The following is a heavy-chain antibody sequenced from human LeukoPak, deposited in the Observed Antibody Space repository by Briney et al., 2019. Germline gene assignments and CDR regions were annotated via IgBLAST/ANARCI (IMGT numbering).Heavy chain of an antibody. CDR1: GFTFSSYG. J-gene: IGHJ4*02. Sequence: PGGSLRLSCVASGFTFSSYGMHWVRQAPGKGLEWVAVIWYDGTNKYYADSVKGRFTIPRDSSRNTLYLQMNSLRAEDTAVYYCARAAYDNSGYLTLWGQGTLVTVSS. CDR2: IWYDGTNK. V-gene: IGHV3-33*01. CDR3: ARAAYDNSGYLTL. D-gene: IGHD3-22*01.